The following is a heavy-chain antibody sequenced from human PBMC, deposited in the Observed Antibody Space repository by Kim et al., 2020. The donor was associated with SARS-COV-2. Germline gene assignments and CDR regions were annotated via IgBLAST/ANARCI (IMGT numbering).Heavy chain of an antibody. D-gene: IGHD1-1*01. Sequence: STDYADSVKGTFHIARDNAKTSLYLQMNSLRAEATAVYYCARVDLDAFDYWGQGTLVTVSS. V-gene: IGHV3-11*06. J-gene: IGHJ4*02. CDR3: ARVDLDAFDY. CDR2: ST.